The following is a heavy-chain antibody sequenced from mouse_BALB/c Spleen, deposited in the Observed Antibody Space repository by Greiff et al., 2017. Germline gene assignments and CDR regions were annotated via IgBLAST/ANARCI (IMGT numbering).Heavy chain of an antibody. Sequence: QVQLQQSGAELVRPGTSVKISCKASGYTFTNYWLGWVKQRPGHGLEWIGDIYPGGGYTNYNEKFKGKATLTADTSSSTAYMQLSSLTSEDSAVYYCTRSFYGSYAMDYWGQGTSVTVSS. V-gene: IGHV1-63*02. CDR1: GYTFTNYW. CDR3: TRSFYGSYAMDY. D-gene: IGHD2-9*01. J-gene: IGHJ4*01. CDR2: IYPGGGYT.